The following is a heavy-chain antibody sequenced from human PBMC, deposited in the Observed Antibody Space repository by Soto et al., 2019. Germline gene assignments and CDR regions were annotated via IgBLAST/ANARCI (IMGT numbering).Heavy chain of an antibody. V-gene: IGHV4-59*01. CDR1: GGSISSYY. CDR3: ARVYSSSFSVFYYGMDV. D-gene: IGHD6-6*01. J-gene: IGHJ6*02. CDR2: IYYSGST. Sequence: PSETLSLTCTVSGGSISSYYWSWIRQPPGKGLEWIGYIYYSGSTNYNPSLKSRVTISVDTSKNQFSLKLSSVTAADTAVYYCARVYSSSFSVFYYGMDVWGQGTTVTVSS.